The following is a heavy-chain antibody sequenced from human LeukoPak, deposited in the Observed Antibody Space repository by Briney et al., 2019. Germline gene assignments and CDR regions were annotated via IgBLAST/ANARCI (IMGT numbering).Heavy chain of an antibody. D-gene: IGHD5-12*01. J-gene: IGHJ4*02. V-gene: IGHV4-61*02. Sequence: PSETLSLTCTVSGGSMSSGSYYWSWIRQPAGKGLEWIGRIYTSGSINYNPSLKSRVTISVDTSKNQISPKLSSVAAADTAVYYCARVSGYDWESFYDYWGQGTLVTVSS. CDR2: IYTSGSI. CDR3: ARVSGYDWESFYDY. CDR1: GGSMSSGSYY.